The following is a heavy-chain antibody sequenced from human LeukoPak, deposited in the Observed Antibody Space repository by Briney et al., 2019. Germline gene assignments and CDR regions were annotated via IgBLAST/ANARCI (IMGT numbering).Heavy chain of an antibody. CDR2: ISYDGSNK. CDR3: ARAPVVSCRGAFCYPFDY. Sequence: QPGRSLRLSCAASGFTFSSYVMHWVRQAPGKGLEWVAVISYDGSNKYYADSVKGRFTISRDNSKNTLYLQMNSLRAEDTAVYYCARAPVVSCRGAFCYPFDYWGQGNLVTVSS. CDR1: GFTFSSYV. J-gene: IGHJ4*02. D-gene: IGHD2-15*01. V-gene: IGHV3-30*04.